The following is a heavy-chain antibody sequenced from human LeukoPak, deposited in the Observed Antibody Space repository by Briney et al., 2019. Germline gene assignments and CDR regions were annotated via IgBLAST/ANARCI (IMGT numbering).Heavy chain of an antibody. CDR1: GGSISSSNYY. V-gene: IGHV4-61*02. CDR3: ARDRGITTARGVPSWFDP. D-gene: IGHD3-10*01. J-gene: IGHJ5*02. CDR2: IYTTGSP. Sequence: SETLSLTCTVSGGSISSSNYYWTWIRQPAGKGLEWIGRIYTTGSPSYSPSLKSRVTISVDTSTNQFSLKLTSVSVADTAVYYCARDRGITTARGVPSWFDPWGQGTLVTVSS.